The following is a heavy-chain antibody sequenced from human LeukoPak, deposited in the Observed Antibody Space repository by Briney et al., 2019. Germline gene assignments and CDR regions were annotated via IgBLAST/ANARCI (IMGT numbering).Heavy chain of an antibody. V-gene: IGHV4-38-2*02. J-gene: IGHJ6*03. CDR1: GFFVSSGYY. CDR3: ARQKPRSITMVRGAPGGYMDV. CDR2: IYHRGTT. Sequence: PSETLSLTCSVSGFFVSSGYYWGWIRQPPGKGLEWIGSIYHRGTTYYNPSLKSRVTISVDTSKNQFSLKLSSVTAADTAVYYCARQKPRSITMVRGAPGGYMDVWGKGTTVTISS. D-gene: IGHD3-10*01.